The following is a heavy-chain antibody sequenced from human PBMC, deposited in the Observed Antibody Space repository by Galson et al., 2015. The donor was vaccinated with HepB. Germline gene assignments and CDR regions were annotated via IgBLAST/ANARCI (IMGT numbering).Heavy chain of an antibody. CDR1: GGTFSSYA. CDR3: ARDCSSTSCLPGHDAFDI. J-gene: IGHJ3*02. Sequence: SVKVSCKASGGTFSSYAISWVRQAPGQGLEWMGGIIPIFGTANYAQKFQGRVTITADESTSTAYMELSSLRSEDTAVYYCARDCSSTSCLPGHDAFDIWGRGTMVTVSS. CDR2: IIPIFGTA. V-gene: IGHV1-69*13. D-gene: IGHD2-2*01.